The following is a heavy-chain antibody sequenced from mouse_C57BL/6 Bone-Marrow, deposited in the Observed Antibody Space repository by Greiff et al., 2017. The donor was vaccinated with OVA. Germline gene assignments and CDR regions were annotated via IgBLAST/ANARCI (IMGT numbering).Heavy chain of an antibody. CDR2: ISGGGGNT. V-gene: IGHV5-9*01. D-gene: IGHD2-3*01. CDR3: ARHNDGYSYHAMDY. J-gene: IGHJ4*01. Sequence: EVKLVESGGGLVKPGGSLKLSCAASGFTFSSYTMSWVRQTPEKRLEWVATISGGGGNTYYPDSVKGRFTISRDNAKNTLYLQMSSLRSEDTALYYCARHNDGYSYHAMDYWGQGTSVTVSS. CDR1: GFTFSSYT.